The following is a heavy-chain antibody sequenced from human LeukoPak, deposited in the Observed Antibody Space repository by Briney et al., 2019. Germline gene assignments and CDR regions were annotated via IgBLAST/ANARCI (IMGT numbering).Heavy chain of an antibody. CDR3: ARPSSNYCDYGLDH. CDR2: IYSGGTT. V-gene: IGHV3-66*04. J-gene: IGHJ4*02. D-gene: IGHD4-17*01. CDR1: GFTVTRSY. Sequence: GGSLRLSCAASGFTVTRSYMSWVRQAPGKGLEWVSFIYSGGTTYYADSVRGRFIISRDSSKNTLDLQMHSLRAEDTAVYYCARPSSNYCDYGLDHWGQGTLVTVSS.